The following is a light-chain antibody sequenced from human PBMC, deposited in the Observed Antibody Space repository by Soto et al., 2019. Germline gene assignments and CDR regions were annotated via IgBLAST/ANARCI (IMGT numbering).Light chain of an antibody. V-gene: IGKV1-39*01. CDR2: GAS. J-gene: IGKJ4*01. CDR3: HHTYSAHLT. Sequence: DIQMTQSPFSLPASVGDRVNITCRASQSISNYLNWYQQKPGRAPSLLIHGASSLQGGVPSRFSGSGSGTALTITIRSLQPEEFDTYYCHHTYSAHLTFGGGTKVEI. CDR1: QSISNY.